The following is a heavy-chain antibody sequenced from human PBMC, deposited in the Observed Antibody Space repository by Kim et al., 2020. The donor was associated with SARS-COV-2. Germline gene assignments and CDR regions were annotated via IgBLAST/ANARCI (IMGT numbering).Heavy chain of an antibody. D-gene: IGHD6-6*01. V-gene: IGHV4-34*01. Sequence: SETLSLTCAVYGGSFSGYYWSWIRQPPGKGLEWIGEINHSGSTNYNPSLKSRVTISVDTSKNQFSLRLNSVTAADTAVYYCARGSLPRLPLAARRPYNWFDPWGQGTLVTVSS. CDR3: ARGSLPRLPLAARRPYNWFDP. J-gene: IGHJ5*02. CDR1: GGSFSGYY. CDR2: INHSGST.